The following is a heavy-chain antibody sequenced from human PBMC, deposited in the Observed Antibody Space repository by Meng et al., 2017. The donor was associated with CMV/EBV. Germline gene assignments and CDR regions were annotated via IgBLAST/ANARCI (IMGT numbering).Heavy chain of an antibody. Sequence: ASVKVSCKASGYTFSNYDIIWVRQASGQGLEWVGWMNPNRGNTDYAQKFQGRVTMTRDTSTRIAYMELSSLRSGDTAVYYCARGHVQCSTINWHDYGFSGMDVWGQGTTVTVSS. D-gene: IGHD2/OR15-2a*01. CDR2: MNPNRGNT. J-gene: IGHJ6*02. CDR1: GYTFSNYD. V-gene: IGHV1-8*01. CDR3: ARGHVQCSTINWHDYGFSGMDV.